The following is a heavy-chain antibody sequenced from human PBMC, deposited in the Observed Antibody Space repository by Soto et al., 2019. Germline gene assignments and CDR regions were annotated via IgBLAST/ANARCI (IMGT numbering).Heavy chain of an antibody. CDR1: GYSFRSHA. D-gene: IGHD6-13*01. CDR2: IIPVFGTP. CDR3: ARGGALSTSWYWGDGLDS. J-gene: IGHJ4*02. V-gene: IGHV1-69*06. Sequence: ASVKVSCKASGYSFRSHAITWVRQAPGQGLEWMGGIIPVFGTPSYAQKFQGRVTISADKSTNTSYLELRSLRSEDTAVYYCARGGALSTSWYWGDGLDSWGQGTQVTVSS.